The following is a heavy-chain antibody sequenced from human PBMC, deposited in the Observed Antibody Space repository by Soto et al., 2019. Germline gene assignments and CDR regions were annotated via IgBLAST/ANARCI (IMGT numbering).Heavy chain of an antibody. CDR2: ISSSGGSR. D-gene: IGHD1-1*01. J-gene: IGHJ5*02. V-gene: IGHV3-23*01. CDR3: ATDPTPPWTANWVDT. Sequence: GGSLRLSCAASGFNFNTFAMSWIRQAPGKGLEWVSHISSSGGSRDYADSVRGRFTISRDNSKNVLFLQMNSLRADDTATYYCATDPTPPWTANWVDTWGKGTLVTVSS. CDR1: GFNFNTFA.